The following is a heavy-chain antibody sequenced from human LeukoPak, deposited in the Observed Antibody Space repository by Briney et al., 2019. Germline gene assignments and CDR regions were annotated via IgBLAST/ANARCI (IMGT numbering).Heavy chain of an antibody. CDR3: ATSKVVPAATIDY. CDR2: IYHSGST. V-gene: IGHV4-4*02. D-gene: IGHD2-2*01. J-gene: IGHJ4*02. Sequence: PSETLSLTCAVSGGSISSSNWWSWVRQPPGKGLEWIGYIYHSGSTYYNPSLKSRVTISVDRSKNQFSLKLSSVTAADTAVYYCATSKVVPAATIDYWGQGTLVTVSS. CDR1: GGSISSSNW.